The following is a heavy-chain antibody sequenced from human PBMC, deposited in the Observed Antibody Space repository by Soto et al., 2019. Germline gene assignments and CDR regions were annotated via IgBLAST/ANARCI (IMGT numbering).Heavy chain of an antibody. CDR2: ISDYNGHT. D-gene: IGHD6-19*01. Sequence: QVKLVQSGAEVKKPGASVKVSCKASGYTFTSYGISWVRQAPGQGLEWMGWISDYNGHTNYAQKLQGRVTMTTDTSTSTAYMELRSLRSDDTAVYYCASSSPITVAGTSTDYWGQGTLVTVSS. CDR1: GYTFTSYG. V-gene: IGHV1-18*01. CDR3: ASSSPITVAGTSTDY. J-gene: IGHJ4*02.